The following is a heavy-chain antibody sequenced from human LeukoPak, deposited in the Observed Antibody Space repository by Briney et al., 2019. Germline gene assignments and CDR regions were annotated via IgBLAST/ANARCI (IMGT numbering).Heavy chain of an antibody. J-gene: IGHJ4*02. CDR1: GFTFSSYA. CDR2: LSGSGGST. CDR3: AKVSRNSGYYPHDY. Sequence: GGSLRLSCAASGFTFSSYAMSWVRQAPGKALEWVSTLSGSGGSTYYADSVKGRFTISRDNSKNTLYPQMNSLRAADTAVYYCAKVSRNSGYYPHDYWGQGTLVTVSS. D-gene: IGHD3-22*01. V-gene: IGHV3-23*01.